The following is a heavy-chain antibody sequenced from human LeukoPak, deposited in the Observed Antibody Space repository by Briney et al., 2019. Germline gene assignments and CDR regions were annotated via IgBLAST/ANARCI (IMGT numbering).Heavy chain of an antibody. CDR1: GGSISSGGYY. Sequence: SQTLSLTCTVSGGSISSGGYYWSWIRQHPGKGLEWIGYIYYSGSTYYNPSLKSRVTISVDTSKNQFSLKLSSVTAADTAIYYCARKRTVGSIDYWGQGTLVTVSS. J-gene: IGHJ4*02. V-gene: IGHV4-31*03. CDR2: IYYSGST. CDR3: ARKRTVGSIDY. D-gene: IGHD1-14*01.